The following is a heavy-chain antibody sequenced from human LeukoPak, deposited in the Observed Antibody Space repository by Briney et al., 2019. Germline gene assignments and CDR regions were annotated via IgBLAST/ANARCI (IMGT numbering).Heavy chain of an antibody. Sequence: ASVKVSCKASGYTFTGYYMHWVRQAPGQGLEWMGWINPNSGGTNYAQKFQGRVTMTRDTSISTAYMELSRLRSDDTAVYYCARGDYYDNSGYYSYFDYWGQGTLVTVSS. CDR2: INPNSGGT. CDR1: GYTFTGYY. D-gene: IGHD3-22*01. V-gene: IGHV1-2*02. J-gene: IGHJ4*02. CDR3: ARGDYYDNSGYYSYFDY.